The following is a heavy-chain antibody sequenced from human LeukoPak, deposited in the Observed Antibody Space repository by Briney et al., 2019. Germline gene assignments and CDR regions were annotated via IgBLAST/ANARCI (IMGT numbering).Heavy chain of an antibody. CDR3: ARDLRSQHDWFDS. V-gene: IGHV1-69*05. D-gene: IGHD2-2*01. CDR2: IIPIFGTA. CDR1: GGTFSSYA. Sequence: GASVKVSCKASGGTFSSYAISWVRQAPGQGLEWMGGIIPIFGTANYAQKFQGRVTMTTDTSTSTAYMELRSLRSDDTAVYYCARDLRSQHDWFDSWGQGTLVTVSS. J-gene: IGHJ5*01.